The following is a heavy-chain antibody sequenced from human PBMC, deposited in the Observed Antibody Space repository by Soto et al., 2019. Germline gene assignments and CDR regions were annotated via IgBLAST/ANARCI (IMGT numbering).Heavy chain of an antibody. D-gene: IGHD5-12*01. CDR2: INPNSGAT. V-gene: IGHV1-2*02. CDR3: ARDLVSTIGDFDF. Sequence: ASVKVSCKASGYTFIGYYIHWVRQAPGQGLEWVGWINPNSGATNYAQKFQGRVTMTRDRAITTAYMELSSLTSTDTAVYYCARDLVSTIGDFDFWGQGTQVTVSS. CDR1: GYTFIGYY. J-gene: IGHJ4*02.